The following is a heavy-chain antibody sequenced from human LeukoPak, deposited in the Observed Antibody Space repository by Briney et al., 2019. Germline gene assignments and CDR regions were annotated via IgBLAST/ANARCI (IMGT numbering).Heavy chain of an antibody. V-gene: IGHV4-59*12. J-gene: IGHJ4*02. CDR1: GGSISSYY. CDR3: ARAPPVDY. CDR2: IYYSGST. Sequence: SETLSLTCTVSGGSISSYYWSWIRQPPGKGLEWIGYIYYSGSTNYNPSLKSRVTISVDTSKNQFSLKLSSVTAADTAVYYCARAPPVDYWGQGTLVTVSS.